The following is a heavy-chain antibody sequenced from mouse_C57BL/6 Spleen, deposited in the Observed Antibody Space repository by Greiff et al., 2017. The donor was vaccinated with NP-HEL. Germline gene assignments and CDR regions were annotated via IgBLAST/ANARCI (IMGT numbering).Heavy chain of an antibody. D-gene: IGHD2-4*01. CDR3: ARKGDYDETASWFAY. CDR2: INPNYGTT. V-gene: IGHV1-39*01. Sequence: LVKPGASVKISCKASGYSFTDYNMNWVKQSNGKSLEWIGVINPNYGTTSYNQKFKGKATLTVDQSSSTAYMQLNSLTSEDSAVYYCARKGDYDETASWFAYWGQGTLVTVSA. J-gene: IGHJ3*01. CDR1: GYSFTDYN.